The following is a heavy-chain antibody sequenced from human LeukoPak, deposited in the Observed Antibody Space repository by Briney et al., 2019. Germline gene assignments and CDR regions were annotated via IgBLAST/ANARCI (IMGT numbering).Heavy chain of an antibody. V-gene: IGHV4-39*01. J-gene: IGHJ3*02. CDR1: GASISGSGYY. Sequence: SETLSLTCTVSGASISGSGYYWGWIRQPPGKGLEWIGSIYYSGSTNYNPSLKSRVTISVDTSKNQFSLKLSSVTAADTAVYYSARLGVDDYGDHGAFDIWGQGTMVTVSS. CDR3: ARLGVDDYGDHGAFDI. CDR2: IYYSGST. D-gene: IGHD4-17*01.